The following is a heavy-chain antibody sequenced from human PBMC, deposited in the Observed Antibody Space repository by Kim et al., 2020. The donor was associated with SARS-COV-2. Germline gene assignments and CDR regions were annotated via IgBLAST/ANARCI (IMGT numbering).Heavy chain of an antibody. V-gene: IGHV3-7*01. D-gene: IGHD3-3*01. Sequence: GGSLRLSCAASGFTFSSYWMSWVRQAPGKGLEWVANIKQDGSEKYYVDSVKGRFTISRDNAKNSLYLQMNSLRAEDMAVYYCARDGPTIFGVVTVDGMDVWGQGTTVTVSS. CDR2: IKQDGSEK. CDR1: GFTFSSYW. J-gene: IGHJ6*02. CDR3: ARDGPTIFGVVTVDGMDV.